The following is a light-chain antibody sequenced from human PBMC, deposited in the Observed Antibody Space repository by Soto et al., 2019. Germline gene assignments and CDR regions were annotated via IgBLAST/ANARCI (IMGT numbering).Light chain of an antibody. CDR2: DVS. CDR3: TSYTSSSTHV. Sequence: QSALTQPASVSGSPGLSITISCTGTSSDVGAYNFVSWYQQHPGKFPKLMIFDVSSRPSGVSDRVSGSKSGNTASLTISGLKAEDEGDYYFTSYTSSSTHVFGSGTKLTVL. J-gene: IGLJ1*01. V-gene: IGLV2-14*03. CDR1: SSDVGAYNF.